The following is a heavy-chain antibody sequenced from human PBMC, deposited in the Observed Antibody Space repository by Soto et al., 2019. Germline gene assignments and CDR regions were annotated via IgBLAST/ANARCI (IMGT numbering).Heavy chain of an antibody. CDR3: ARDGATVTTFGEKIDY. CDR1: GFTFSSYS. Sequence: EVQLVESGGGLVKPGGSLRISCAASGFTFSSYSMNWVRQAPGKGLEWVSSISSSSSYIYYADSVKGRFTISRDNAKNSLYLQMNSLRAEETAVYYCARDGATVTTFGEKIDYWGPGTLVTVSS. V-gene: IGHV3-21*01. D-gene: IGHD4-17*01. CDR2: ISSSSSYI. J-gene: IGHJ4*02.